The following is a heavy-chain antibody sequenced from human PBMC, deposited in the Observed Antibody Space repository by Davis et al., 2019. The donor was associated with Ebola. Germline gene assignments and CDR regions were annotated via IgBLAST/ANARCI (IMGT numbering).Heavy chain of an antibody. Sequence: SCKASGYTFTSYGISWVRQAPGKGVEWVAAISGSGGSTYYADPVKGRFTLPRDNSKNTLYLQMNSLRAEDTAVYYRAKLLRWQALDYWGQGTLVTVSS. CDR1: GYTFTSYG. V-gene: IGHV3-23*01. J-gene: IGHJ4*02. CDR2: ISGSGGST. D-gene: IGHD4-23*01. CDR3: AKLLRWQALDY.